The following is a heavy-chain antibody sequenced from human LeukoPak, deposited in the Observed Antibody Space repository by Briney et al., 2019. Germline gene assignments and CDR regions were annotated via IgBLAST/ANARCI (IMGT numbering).Heavy chain of an antibody. V-gene: IGHV1-58*01. CDR3: AADPSYSSGYRYYFDY. CDR2: IVVGSGNT. J-gene: IGHJ4*02. CDR1: GFTFISSA. Sequence: ASVKVSCKTSGFTFISSAVQWVRQARGQRLDWIGWIVVGSGNTNYAQKFQERVTITRDMSTSTAYMELSSLRSEDTAVYYCAADPSYSSGYRYYFDYWGQGTLVTVSS. D-gene: IGHD3-22*01.